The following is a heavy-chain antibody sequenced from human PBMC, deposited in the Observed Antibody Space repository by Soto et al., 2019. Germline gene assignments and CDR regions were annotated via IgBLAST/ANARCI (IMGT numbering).Heavy chain of an antibody. V-gene: IGHV1-46*01. D-gene: IGHD6-13*01. CDR2: INPSGGST. CDR3: ARAQIAAAGTWFDP. CDR1: GGTFSSYA. Sequence: ASVKVSCKASGGTFSSYAISWVRQAPGQGLEWMGIINPSGGSTSYAQKFQGRVTMTRDTSTSTVYMELRSLRSEDTAVYYCARAQIAAAGTWFDPWGQGTLVTVSS. J-gene: IGHJ5*02.